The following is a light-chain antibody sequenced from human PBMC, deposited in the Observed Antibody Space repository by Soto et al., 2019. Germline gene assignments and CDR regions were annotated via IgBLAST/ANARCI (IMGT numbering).Light chain of an antibody. J-gene: IGKJ3*01. Sequence: EIVLTQSPGTLSLSPGERATLSCRASQSVTRNYLAWFQQKPGQAPRLLVSGASSRATGIPDRFSGSGSGTDFTLTISRLESADFAVYYCQQYGATPFTFGPGTKVDVK. V-gene: IGKV3-20*01. CDR2: GAS. CDR3: QQYGATPFT. CDR1: QSVTRNY.